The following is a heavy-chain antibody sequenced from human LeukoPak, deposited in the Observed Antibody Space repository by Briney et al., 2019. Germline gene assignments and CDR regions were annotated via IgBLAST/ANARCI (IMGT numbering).Heavy chain of an antibody. CDR3: ARGAGSSWYFYFDY. CDR2: IKEDGSEK. Sequence: GGSLRLSCAASGFTFSRSWTHWVRQAPGKGLEWVASIKEDGSEKYYVDSVKGRFTISRDNAKNSLYLQMNSLRVEDTAVYHCARGAGSSWYFYFDYWGQGTLVTVSS. V-gene: IGHV3-7*03. CDR1: GFTFSRSW. J-gene: IGHJ4*02. D-gene: IGHD6-13*01.